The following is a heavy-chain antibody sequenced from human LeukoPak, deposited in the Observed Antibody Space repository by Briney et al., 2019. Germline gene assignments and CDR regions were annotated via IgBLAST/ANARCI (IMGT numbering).Heavy chain of an antibody. CDR1: GGSISSHY. CDR3: ARRGCSGGSCYSD. Sequence: SETLSLTCTVSGGSISSHYWSWIRQPPGKGLEWIGHAYFSGSTNYNPSLKSRVTMSVDTSKNQFSLKLSSVTAADTAVYYCARRGCSGGSCYSDWGQGTLVTVSS. CDR2: AYFSGST. V-gene: IGHV4-59*11. D-gene: IGHD2-15*01. J-gene: IGHJ4*02.